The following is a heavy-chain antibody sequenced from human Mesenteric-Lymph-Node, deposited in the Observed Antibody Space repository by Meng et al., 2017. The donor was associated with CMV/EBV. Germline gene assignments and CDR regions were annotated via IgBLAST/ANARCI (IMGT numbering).Heavy chain of an antibody. V-gene: IGHV3-7*01. D-gene: IGHD2-8*01. Sequence: GESLKISCVASGFTFTTFWMTWARQAPGKGLEWVANIKEDGSDQWYVDSVRGRFTISRDNARQAVFLQMDSLRAEDTAVYYCVRYANSHYGMDVWGQGTTVTVSS. CDR2: IKEDGSDQ. CDR1: GFTFTTFW. CDR3: VRYANSHYGMDV. J-gene: IGHJ6*02.